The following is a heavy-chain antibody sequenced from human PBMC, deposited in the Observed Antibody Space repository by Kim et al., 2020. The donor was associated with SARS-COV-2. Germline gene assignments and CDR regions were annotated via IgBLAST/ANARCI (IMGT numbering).Heavy chain of an antibody. CDR3: ARVPPIAVAGHDDY. D-gene: IGHD6-19*01. V-gene: IGHV4-34*01. Sequence: NPSLKSRVTISVDTSKNQFSLKLSSVTAADTAVYYCARVPPIAVAGHDDYWGQGTLVTVSS. J-gene: IGHJ4*02.